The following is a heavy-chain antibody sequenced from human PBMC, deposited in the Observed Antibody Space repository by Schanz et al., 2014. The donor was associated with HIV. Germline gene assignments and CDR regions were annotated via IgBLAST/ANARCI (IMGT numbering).Heavy chain of an antibody. J-gene: IGHJ5*02. CDR2: IWSDGNNK. Sequence: QVQLVESGGGVVQPGRSLRLSCVASGFTFSTYAMHWVRQAPGKGLEWVAVIWSDGNNKYHGDSVKGRFTISRDNSKNTLYLQMNSLRPEDTAVYYCAKDKSRHTYSSSSIFDPWGQGTLVTVSS. V-gene: IGHV3-33*06. CDR1: GFTFSTYA. CDR3: AKDKSRHTYSSSSIFDP. D-gene: IGHD6-13*01.